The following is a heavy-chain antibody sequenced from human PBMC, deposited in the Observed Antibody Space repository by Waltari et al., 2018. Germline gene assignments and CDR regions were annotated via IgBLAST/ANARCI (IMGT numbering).Heavy chain of an antibody. CDR2: ISGSGGST. Sequence: EVQLLESGGGLVQPGGSLRLSCAASGFTFSSYAMSWVRQAPGKGLEGVAAISGSGGSTYYADSVKGRFTISRDNSKNTLYLQMNSLRAEDTAVYYCAKIYGDYVLNGMDVWGQGTTVTVSS. CDR1: GFTFSSYA. V-gene: IGHV3-23*01. CDR3: AKIYGDYVLNGMDV. J-gene: IGHJ6*02. D-gene: IGHD4-17*01.